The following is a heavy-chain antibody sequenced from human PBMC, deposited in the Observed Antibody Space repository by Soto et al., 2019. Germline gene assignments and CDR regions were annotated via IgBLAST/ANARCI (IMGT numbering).Heavy chain of an antibody. Sequence: EVHLVESGGGLVKPGGSLRLSCAASGFTFSNAWINWVRQAPGKGLEWVGRVKSKNDGETTDFAAPVKVRFAISRDDSKNMVYLEMNSLQTEDTAIYYCTTDSYITSIIVRFDYWGHGTLVTVSS. V-gene: IGHV3-15*07. J-gene: IGHJ4*01. CDR1: GFTFSNAW. CDR2: VKSKNDGETT. D-gene: IGHD3-22*01. CDR3: TTDSYITSIIVRFDY.